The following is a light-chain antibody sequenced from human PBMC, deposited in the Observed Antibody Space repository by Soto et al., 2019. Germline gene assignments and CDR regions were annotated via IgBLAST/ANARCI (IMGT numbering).Light chain of an antibody. Sequence: SVLTQPASVSGSPGQSITISCTGTNNDVGSYDLVSWYQQHPGKAPKLMIYEAIRRPSGVFDRFSGSKSGNTASLTVSGLQAEDEADYYCCSYAGSGTYVFGSGTKVTVL. J-gene: IGLJ1*01. CDR2: EAI. V-gene: IGLV2-23*01. CDR3: CSYAGSGTYV. CDR1: NNDVGSYDL.